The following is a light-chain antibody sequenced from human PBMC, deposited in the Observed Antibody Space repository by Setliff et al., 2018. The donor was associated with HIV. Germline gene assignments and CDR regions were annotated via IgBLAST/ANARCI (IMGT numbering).Light chain of an antibody. J-gene: IGLJ1*01. CDR3: AAWDAGLSVYV. V-gene: IGLV1-44*01. CDR2: GDD. CDR1: TSNIGRTT. Sequence: QSVLFQPPSLSGAPGQRVTISCSGTTSNIGRTTVNWYQHFEGTAPNLLIFGDDQRPSGVPDRFSASKSGTSASLHISGLESDDEAHYYCAAWDAGLSVYVFGPGTKV.